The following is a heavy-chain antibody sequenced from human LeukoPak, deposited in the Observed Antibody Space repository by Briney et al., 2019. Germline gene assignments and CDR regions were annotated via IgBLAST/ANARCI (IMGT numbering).Heavy chain of an antibody. CDR3: ARDGGKGGNSDY. Sequence: GGSLRLSCAASGFTFISYSINWVRQAPGKGLQWVSYISSSTSIIYYADSVKGRFTISRDNAKNSLYLQMNSLRDEDTAVYYCARDGGKGGNSDYWGQGTLVTVSS. CDR2: ISSSTSII. CDR1: GFTFISYS. J-gene: IGHJ4*02. D-gene: IGHD2-15*01. V-gene: IGHV3-48*02.